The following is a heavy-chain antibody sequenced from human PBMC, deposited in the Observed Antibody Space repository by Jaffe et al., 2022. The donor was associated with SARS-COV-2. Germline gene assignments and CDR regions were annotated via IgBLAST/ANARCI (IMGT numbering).Heavy chain of an antibody. D-gene: IGHD6-19*01. CDR2: IYTSGST. Sequence: QVQLQESGPGLVKPSQTLSLTCTVSGGSISSGSYYWTWIRQPAGKGLEWIGRIYTSGSTNYNPSLKSRVTISVDTSNNFSLKLSSVTAADTAVYYCARETVAGKYNWFDPWGQGTLVTVSS. CDR1: GGSISSGSYY. V-gene: IGHV4-61*02. CDR3: ARETVAGKYNWFDP. J-gene: IGHJ5*02.